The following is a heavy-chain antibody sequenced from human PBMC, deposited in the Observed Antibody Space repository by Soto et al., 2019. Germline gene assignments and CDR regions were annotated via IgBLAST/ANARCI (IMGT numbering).Heavy chain of an antibody. J-gene: IGHJ6*02. Sequence: PGGSRRLSCAASGFTFSNALMSWVRQAPGKGLEWVGRIKIKTDGGTTGYAAPVKGRFTISRDDSKNTLYLQMNSLKTEDTAVYYCTTDPRYCSGGSCPTDYYYGMDVWGQGTTVTVSS. CDR1: GFTFSNAL. CDR3: TTDPRYCSGGSCPTDYYYGMDV. D-gene: IGHD2-15*01. V-gene: IGHV3-15*01. CDR2: IKIKTDGGTT.